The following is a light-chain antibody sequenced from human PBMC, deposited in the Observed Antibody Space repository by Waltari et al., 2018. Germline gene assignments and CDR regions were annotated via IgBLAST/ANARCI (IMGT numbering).Light chain of an antibody. CDR2: DVS. CDR1: SSDVGGYDY. Sequence: QSALTQPVSVSGSPGQSIAISCTGTSSDVGGYDYVFWYQQHPGKVPKLMIYDVSARPSGVSNRFSGSKSGNTASLTISGLHAEDEADYYCTSFTSSRTYVFGTGTKVTVL. V-gene: IGLV2-14*03. J-gene: IGLJ1*01. CDR3: TSFTSSRTYV.